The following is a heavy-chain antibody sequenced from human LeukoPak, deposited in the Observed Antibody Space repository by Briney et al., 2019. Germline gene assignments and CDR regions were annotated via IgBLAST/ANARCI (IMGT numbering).Heavy chain of an antibody. CDR2: ISGSGGST. CDR3: AKGYCSGGSCYLNDY. CDR1: GFTFSSYA. V-gene: IGHV3-23*01. D-gene: IGHD2-15*01. Sequence: GGSLRLSCAASGFTFSSYAMSWVRQAPGKGLEWVSAISGSGGSTYYADSVKGRFTISRDNSKNTLYLQMNSLRAEDTAVYYCAKGYCSGGSCYLNDYWGQGTLVTVPS. J-gene: IGHJ4*02.